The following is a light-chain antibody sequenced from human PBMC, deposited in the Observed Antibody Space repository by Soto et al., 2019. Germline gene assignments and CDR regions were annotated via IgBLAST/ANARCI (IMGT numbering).Light chain of an antibody. Sequence: ESVLTQSPGTLSLSPGERATLSCRASQSVRSSFLAWYQLKPGQAPRLLIYGASSRATGIPDRFSGSGSGTDFTLTTSRLESEDFAVYYCQQYDSSPWTFGQGTKVEIK. J-gene: IGKJ1*01. CDR2: GAS. CDR1: QSVRSSF. CDR3: QQYDSSPWT. V-gene: IGKV3-20*01.